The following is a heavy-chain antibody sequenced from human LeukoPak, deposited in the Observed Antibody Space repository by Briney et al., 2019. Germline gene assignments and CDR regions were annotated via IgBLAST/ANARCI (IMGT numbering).Heavy chain of an antibody. J-gene: IGHJ4*02. CDR1: GFTFRSYA. CDR3: AKVSTPFWSGQKGRPGYFDY. Sequence: GGSLRLSCAASGFTFRSYAMNWVRQAPGKGVGWVSDIRGSGEVTYYADSLKGPFTLSRDTSKNTLSLQMNSLRAEDTAVYFCAKVSTPFWSGQKGRPGYFDYCGQGTLVTVSS. V-gene: IGHV3-23*01. CDR2: IRGSGEVT. D-gene: IGHD3-3*01.